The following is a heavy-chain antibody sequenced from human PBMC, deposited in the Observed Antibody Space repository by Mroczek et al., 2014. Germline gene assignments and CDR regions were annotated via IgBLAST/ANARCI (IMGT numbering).Heavy chain of an antibody. CDR3: AREGCGGDCYNRNWFDP. Sequence: QVQLVQSGAEVKKPGASVKVSCKASGYTFTSYDINWVRQATGQGLEWMGWMNPNSGNTGYAQKFQGRVTMTRNTSISTAYMELSSLRSEDTAVYYCAREGCGGDCYNRNWFDPWGQGTLVTVSS. D-gene: IGHD2-21*01. J-gene: IGHJ5*02. V-gene: IGHV1-8*01. CDR1: GYTFTSYD. CDR2: MNPNSGNT.